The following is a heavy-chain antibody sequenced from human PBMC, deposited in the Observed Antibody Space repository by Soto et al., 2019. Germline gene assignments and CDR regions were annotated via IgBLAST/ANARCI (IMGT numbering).Heavy chain of an antibody. D-gene: IGHD2-21*02. Sequence: EVQLLESGGGLVQPGGSLRLSCAASGFTFSSYAMSWVRQAPGKGLEWVSTISSSGGSTHYADSVKGRFTISRDNSKDTLYLQMNSRSAEDTAVYYCAKFYGGNSAHTYTIDPWGQGTLVTVSS. V-gene: IGHV3-23*01. CDR1: GFTFSSYA. CDR2: ISSSGGST. CDR3: AKFYGGNSAHTYTIDP. J-gene: IGHJ5*02.